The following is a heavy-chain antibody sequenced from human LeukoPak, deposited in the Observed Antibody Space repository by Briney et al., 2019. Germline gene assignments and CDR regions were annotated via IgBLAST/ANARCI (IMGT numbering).Heavy chain of an antibody. CDR2: VGISAGHT. CDR1: GFTFSSYA. Sequence: GGSLRLSCAASGFTFSSYAMSWVRQAPGKGLEWVSAVGISAGHTYYADSVEGRFTISRDNSKNMIYLQMNSLRAEDTAVYYCAKDFLSGSGSYFEAAMDSWGQGTLVTVSS. CDR3: AKDFLSGSGSYFEAAMDS. D-gene: IGHD3-10*01. V-gene: IGHV3-23*01. J-gene: IGHJ1*01.